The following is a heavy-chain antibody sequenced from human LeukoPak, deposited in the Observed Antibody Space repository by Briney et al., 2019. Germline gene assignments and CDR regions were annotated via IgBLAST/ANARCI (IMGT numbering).Heavy chain of an antibody. V-gene: IGHV3-23*01. J-gene: IGHJ5*02. CDR2: ISATDGST. Sequence: GGSLRLSCAASGFTFASYAMTWVRQAPGKGLDWVSSISATDGSTYYANSVRGRFTISRDNSKNTLFLQMNSLRAEDTALYYCVACCSASCYGGRFDPWGQGTLLTVSS. CDR1: GFTFASYA. D-gene: IGHD2-2*01. CDR3: VACCSASCYGGRFDP.